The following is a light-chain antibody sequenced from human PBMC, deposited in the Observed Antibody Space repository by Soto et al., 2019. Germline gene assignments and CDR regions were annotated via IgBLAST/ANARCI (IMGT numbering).Light chain of an antibody. CDR2: GAS. J-gene: IGKJ1*01. V-gene: IGKV3-15*01. Sequence: DIVMTQSPSTLSVSPGERATLSCRASQSISSNLAWYQQKPGQAPRLLIYGASPRATGIPARFSGSGSGTVFTLTISSLQSEDFGVYYCQQYNKWPWTFGQGTKVDIK. CDR3: QQYNKWPWT. CDR1: QSISSN.